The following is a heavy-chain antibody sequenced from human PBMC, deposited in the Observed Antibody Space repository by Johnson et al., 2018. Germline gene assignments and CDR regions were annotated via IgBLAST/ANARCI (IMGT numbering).Heavy chain of an antibody. D-gene: IGHD1-26*01. CDR2: IYGVGST. CDR1: GFNVSGNH. Sequence: VQLVQSGGGLVQPGGSLRLSCAASGFNVSGNHMTWVRQAPGKGLEWVSLIYGVGSTYYPASVKGRFTISRDNSKNTVYRQMNSLRLEDTALYYRGKGFWERHFGGIAVWGHGTTVTVSS. CDR3: GKGFWERHFGGIAV. V-gene: IGHV3-66*02. J-gene: IGHJ6*02.